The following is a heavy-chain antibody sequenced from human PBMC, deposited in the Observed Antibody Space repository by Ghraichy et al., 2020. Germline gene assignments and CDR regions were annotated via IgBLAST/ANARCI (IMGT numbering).Heavy chain of an antibody. CDR3: ARDRAGIQLWITPKNWFDP. CDR2: IKQDGSEK. Sequence: SLRLSCAASGFTFSSYWMSWVRQAPGKGLEWVANIKQDGSEKYYVDSVKGRFTISRDNAKNSLYLQMNSLRAEDTAVYYCARDRAGIQLWITPKNWFDPWGQGTLVTVSS. CDR1: GFTFSSYW. J-gene: IGHJ5*02. D-gene: IGHD5-18*01. V-gene: IGHV3-7*01.